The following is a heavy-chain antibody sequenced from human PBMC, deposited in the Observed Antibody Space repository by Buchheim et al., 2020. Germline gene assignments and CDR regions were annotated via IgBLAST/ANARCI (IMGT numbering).Heavy chain of an antibody. CDR1: RFTFSSYW. V-gene: IGHV3-74*01. D-gene: IGHD5-18*01. CDR2: IDSDGSST. J-gene: IGHJ6*02. Sequence: EVQLVESGGGLVQPGGSLRLSCAASRFTFSSYWMHWVRQAPGKGLVWVSRIDSDGSSTSYADSVKGRFTISRDNAKNMLYLQMNRLRSEDTAVYYCARVLAMDHYYGMDVWGQGTT. CDR3: ARVLAMDHYYGMDV.